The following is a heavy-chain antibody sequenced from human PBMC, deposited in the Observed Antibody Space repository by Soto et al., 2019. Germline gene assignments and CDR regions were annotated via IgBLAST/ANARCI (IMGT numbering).Heavy chain of an antibody. CDR3: AKGYCSGGSCYTPDFFDY. V-gene: IGHV3-23*01. J-gene: IGHJ4*02. CDR1: GFTFSSYA. Sequence: GGSLRLSCAASGFTFSSYAMSWVRQAPGKGLEWVSAISGSGGSTYYADSVKGRFTISRDNSKNTLYLQMNSLRAEDTAVYYCAKGYCSGGSCYTPDFFDYWGQGTLVTVSS. CDR2: ISGSGGST. D-gene: IGHD2-15*01.